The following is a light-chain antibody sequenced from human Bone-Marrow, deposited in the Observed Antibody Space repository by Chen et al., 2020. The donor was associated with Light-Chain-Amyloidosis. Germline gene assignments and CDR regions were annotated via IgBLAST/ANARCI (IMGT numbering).Light chain of an antibody. CDR3: QQGNSFPLT. Sequence: AIRMTQSPSSFSASTGDRVTITCRASQGISSYLAWYQQKPGKAPKLLIHTASSLQSGVPSRFTGSGYGTGFTLTISSLQPEDFATYYCQQGNSFPLTFGGGTKVEIK. CDR2: TAS. CDR1: QGISSY. V-gene: IGKV1-8*01. J-gene: IGKJ4*01.